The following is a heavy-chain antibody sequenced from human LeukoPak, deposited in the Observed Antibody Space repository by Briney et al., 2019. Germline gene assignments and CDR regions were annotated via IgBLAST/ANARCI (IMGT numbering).Heavy chain of an antibody. CDR1: GYTFSNYY. V-gene: IGHV1-46*01. CDR3: AREYDSSGYYLISY. J-gene: IGHJ4*02. CDR2: INPRGGST. Sequence: ASVKVSFKASGYTFSNYYMHWVRQAPGQGLEWMGIINPRGGSTNYAQKFQGRVTMTRDTSTSTVYMELSSLRSEDTAVYYCAREYDSSGYYLISYWGQGTLVTVSS. D-gene: IGHD3-22*01.